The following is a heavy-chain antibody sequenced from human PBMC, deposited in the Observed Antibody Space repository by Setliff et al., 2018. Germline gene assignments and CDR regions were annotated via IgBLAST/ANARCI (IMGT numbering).Heavy chain of an antibody. Sequence: ASVKVSCKAVGYTFLSYGLSWVRQAPGQGLEWMGWISAYTGKTDYAQNFQGRVTMTTDTSTNTAYLELRSLRYDDTAVYFCARAPRLEWILPTYDYWGQGTPVTVSS. CDR1: GYTFLSYG. J-gene: IGHJ4*02. CDR3: ARAPRLEWILPTYDY. V-gene: IGHV1-18*01. CDR2: ISAYTGKT. D-gene: IGHD3-3*01.